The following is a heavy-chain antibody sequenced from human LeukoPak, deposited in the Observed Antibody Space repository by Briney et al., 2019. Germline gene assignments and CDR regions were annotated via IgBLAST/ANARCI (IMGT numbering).Heavy chain of an antibody. V-gene: IGHV3-23*01. D-gene: IGHD5-18*01. CDR2: ICGSGDTI. J-gene: IGHJ5*02. CDR3: ANIPSTKFPYGSNYGYLYNH. Sequence: PGGSLRLSCAASGFSFSTYAMGWVRQAPGEGLGWVSTICGSGDTIYYADSVKGRFTISSDNSKNTLYLQMNSLRAEDTAVYFCANIPSTKFPYGSNYGYLYNHWGQGTLVTVSS. CDR1: GFSFSTYA.